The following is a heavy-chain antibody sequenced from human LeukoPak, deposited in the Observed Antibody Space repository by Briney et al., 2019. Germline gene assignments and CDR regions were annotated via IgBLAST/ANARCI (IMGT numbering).Heavy chain of an antibody. Sequence: TGGSLRLSCAASGFTFSSYAMSWVRQAPGKGLEWVSAISGSGGSTYYADSVKGRFTISRDNSKNTLYLQMNSLRAEDTAVYYRAKEYDSGPGRIDYWGQGTLVTVSS. J-gene: IGHJ4*02. CDR3: AKEYDSGPGRIDY. D-gene: IGHD3-22*01. CDR2: ISGSGGST. V-gene: IGHV3-23*01. CDR1: GFTFSSYA.